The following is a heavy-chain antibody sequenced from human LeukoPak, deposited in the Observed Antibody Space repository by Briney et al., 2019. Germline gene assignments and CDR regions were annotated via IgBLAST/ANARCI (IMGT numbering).Heavy chain of an antibody. J-gene: IGHJ4*02. D-gene: IGHD6-6*01. CDR3: ARSDHGWVGAAHKYFDY. CDR1: GGSISSYY. CDR2: IYYSGST. Sequence: SETLSLTCTVSGGSISSYYWSWIRQPPGKGLEWIGYIYYSGSTNYNPSLKSRVTISVDTSKNQFSLKLSSVTAADTAVYYCARSDHGWVGAAHKYFDYWGQGTLVTVSS. V-gene: IGHV4-59*01.